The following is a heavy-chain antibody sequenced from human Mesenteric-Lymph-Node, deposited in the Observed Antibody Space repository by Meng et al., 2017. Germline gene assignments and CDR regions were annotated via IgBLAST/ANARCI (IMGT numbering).Heavy chain of an antibody. CDR3: ARDSPPRRYFDWLLDY. CDR2: IYSGGST. CDR1: GFTVSSNY. V-gene: IGHV3-66*02. D-gene: IGHD3-9*01. J-gene: IGHJ4*02. Sequence: GESLKISCAASGFTVSSNYMSWVRQAPGKGLEWVSVIYSGGSTYYADTVKGRFTISRDNSKNTLYLHMNSLRAEDTAVYYCARDSPPRRYFDWLLDYWGQGTPVTVSS.